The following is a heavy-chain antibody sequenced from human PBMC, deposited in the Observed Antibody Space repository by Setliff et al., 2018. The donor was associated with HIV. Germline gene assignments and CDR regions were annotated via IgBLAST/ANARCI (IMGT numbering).Heavy chain of an antibody. CDR2: IHYSGST. D-gene: IGHD3-10*01. CDR1: GGYISSSY. Sequence: PSETLSLTCTVSGGYISSSYWTWTRQPPGKGLEWIGNIHYSGSTNYNPSLKSRVTISVDTSRSQFSLKLSSVTAADTAVYYCARGRDKYGPIDYWGQGTLVTVSS. CDR3: ARGRDKYGPIDY. V-gene: IGHV4-59*01. J-gene: IGHJ4*02.